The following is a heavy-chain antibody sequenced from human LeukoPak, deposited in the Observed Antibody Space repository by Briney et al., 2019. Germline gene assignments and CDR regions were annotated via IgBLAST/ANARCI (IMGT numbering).Heavy chain of an antibody. J-gene: IGHJ4*02. D-gene: IGHD7-27*01. CDR1: GFTFTNSD. V-gene: IGHV3-23*01. CDR3: TRDFNWGDAG. Sequence: GGSLTLSCVGSGFTFTNSDMNWVRQPPGRGLEWVSVISGSGHSINYADSVKGWFTISRDTSKNTLYLQMNSLRAGDTALYYCTRDFNWGDAGWGQGTLVTVSS. CDR2: ISGSGHSI.